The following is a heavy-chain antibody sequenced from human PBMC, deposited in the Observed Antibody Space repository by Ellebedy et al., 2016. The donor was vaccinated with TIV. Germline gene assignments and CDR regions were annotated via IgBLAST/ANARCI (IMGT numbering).Heavy chain of an antibody. CDR1: GGSISSSSYY. V-gene: IGHV4-39*01. Sequence: SETLSLTCTVSGGSISSSSYYWGWIRQPPGKGLEWIGSIYYSGSTYYNPSLKSRVTISVDTSKNQFSLKLSSVTAADTAVYYCARLCWGDVLLPNYFDYWGQGTLVTVSS. CDR2: IYYSGST. D-gene: IGHD3-10*01. J-gene: IGHJ4*02. CDR3: ARLCWGDVLLPNYFDY.